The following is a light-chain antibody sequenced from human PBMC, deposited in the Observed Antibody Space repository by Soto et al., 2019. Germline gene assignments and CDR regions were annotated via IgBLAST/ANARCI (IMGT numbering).Light chain of an antibody. CDR2: AAS. J-gene: IGKJ5*01. CDR3: HKYNSALLT. V-gene: IGKV1-27*01. CDR1: QGVYND. Sequence: DSQMSQSPSSLSASVGDRVTITCRASQGVYNDLAWYQQKPGKAPKLLIYAASTLEAGVPSRFSGSGSGTDFTLTISSLLPEDVATYHCHKYNSALLTFGQGTRLEMK.